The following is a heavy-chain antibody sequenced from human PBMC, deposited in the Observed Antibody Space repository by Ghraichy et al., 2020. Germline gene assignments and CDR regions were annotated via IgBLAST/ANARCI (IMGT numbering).Heavy chain of an antibody. D-gene: IGHD6-19*01. Sequence: SETLSLTCAVSGGSITTTDFYWCWIRQPPGGGLEWIGSISYSGNTYYNTSLRSRASISVDTSKNHFSLQLNSVTVADTAVYYCATRMPLAGTDSWGRGVLVTVSS. J-gene: IGHJ4*02. CDR3: ATRMPLAGTDS. CDR1: GGSITTTDFY. V-gene: IGHV4-39*02. CDR2: ISYSGNT.